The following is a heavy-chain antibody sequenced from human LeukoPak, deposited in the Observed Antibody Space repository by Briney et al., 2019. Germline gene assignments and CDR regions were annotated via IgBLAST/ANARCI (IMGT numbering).Heavy chain of an antibody. CDR3: VRWGDGWFDP. D-gene: IGHD1-26*01. J-gene: IGHJ5*02. V-gene: IGHV4-39*01. CDR2: VYYSGST. CDR1: GGSISSPGFY. Sequence: SETLSLTCTVSGGSISSPGFYWGWIRQSPGKGLDWIGSVYYSGSTYYNPSLKSRLTISVDTSKNQFSLKLTSVTAADTAVYYCVRWGDGWFDPWGQGTLVTVSS.